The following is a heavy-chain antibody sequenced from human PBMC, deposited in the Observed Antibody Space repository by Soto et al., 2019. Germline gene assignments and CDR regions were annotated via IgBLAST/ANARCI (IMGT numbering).Heavy chain of an antibody. Sequence: EVQLLESGGTLIQPGGSLRLSCAASGFTFTNYAMSWVRQAPGKGLEWVATISGSSSSTYYAESVKGRFTISRDNSKNTLYLETNSLRAEDTAVYYCAKVMHYFDRSGYYHQLDSWGQGTLVTVSS. CDR2: ISGSSSST. D-gene: IGHD3-22*01. CDR1: GFTFTNYA. J-gene: IGHJ4*02. CDR3: AKVMHYFDRSGYYHQLDS. V-gene: IGHV3-23*01.